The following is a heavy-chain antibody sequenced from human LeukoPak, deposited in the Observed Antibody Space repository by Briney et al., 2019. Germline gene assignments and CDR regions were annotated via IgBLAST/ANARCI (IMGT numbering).Heavy chain of an antibody. CDR2: ISSSGSAM. CDR3: ARGFRYFDSTGYYFL. D-gene: IGHD3-22*01. J-gene: IGHJ4*02. Sequence: GGSLRLSCSASGFKFSDYYLTWIRQAPGKGLEWVAYISSSGSAMYYADSVKGRFIISRDNTKNSLYLQMDSLRAEDSALYYCARGFRYFDSTGYYFLWGQGTPVTVSS. CDR1: GFKFSDYY. V-gene: IGHV3-11*04.